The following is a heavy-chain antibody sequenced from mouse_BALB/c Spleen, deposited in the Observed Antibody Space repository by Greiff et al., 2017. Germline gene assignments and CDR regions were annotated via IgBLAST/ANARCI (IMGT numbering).Heavy chain of an antibody. Sequence: QVQLKQSGPGLVAPSQSLSITCTVSGFSLTDYGVSWIRQPPGKGLEWLGVIWGCGSTYYNSALKSRLSISKDNSKSQVFLKMNSLQTDDTAMYYCAKHKGGMITTAWFAYWGQGTLVTVSA. D-gene: IGHD2-4*01. J-gene: IGHJ3*01. V-gene: IGHV2-6-5*01. CDR2: IWGCGST. CDR1: GFSLTDYG. CDR3: AKHKGGMITTAWFAY.